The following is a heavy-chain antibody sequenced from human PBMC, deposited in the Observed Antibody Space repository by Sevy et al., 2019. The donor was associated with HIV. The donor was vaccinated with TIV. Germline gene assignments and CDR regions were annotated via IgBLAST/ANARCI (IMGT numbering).Heavy chain of an antibody. CDR3: ATHASDYDSTGYLERDAFDI. CDR2: IYAGGST. Sequence: GGSLRLSCEASGFTVSSNYMSWVRQAPGKGLEWVSVIYAGGSTYYADSVKGRFTISRDNSKNTLYLQMNSLRAEDTAVYYCATHASDYDSTGYLERDAFDIWGQGTMVTVSS. V-gene: IGHV3-53*01. CDR1: GFTVSSNY. D-gene: IGHD3-22*01. J-gene: IGHJ3*02.